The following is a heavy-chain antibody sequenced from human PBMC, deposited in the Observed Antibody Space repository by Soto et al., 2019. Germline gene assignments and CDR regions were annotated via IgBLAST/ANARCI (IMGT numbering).Heavy chain of an antibody. CDR3: ASGSGGSSLDY. Sequence: PGGSLRLSCAASGFTVSSNYMSWVRQAPGKGLEWVSVIYSGGSTYYADSVKGRFTISRDNSKNTLYLQMNSLRAEGTAVYYCASGSGGSSLDYWGQGTLVTVSS. J-gene: IGHJ4*02. CDR1: GFTVSSNY. D-gene: IGHD2-15*01. CDR2: IYSGGST. V-gene: IGHV3-53*01.